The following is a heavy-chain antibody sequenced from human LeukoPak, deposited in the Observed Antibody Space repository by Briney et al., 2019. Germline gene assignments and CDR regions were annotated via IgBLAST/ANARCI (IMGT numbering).Heavy chain of an antibody. CDR3: ARDLWQQGLDY. J-gene: IGHJ4*02. Sequence: SETLSLTCTVSGGSISSYYWSWIRQPPGKGLEWIGYIYYSGSTNYNPSLKSRVTISVDTSKNQFSLKLSSVTAADTAVYYCARDLWQQGLDYWGQGTLVTVSS. D-gene: IGHD6-13*01. V-gene: IGHV4-59*12. CDR2: IYYSGST. CDR1: GGSISSYY.